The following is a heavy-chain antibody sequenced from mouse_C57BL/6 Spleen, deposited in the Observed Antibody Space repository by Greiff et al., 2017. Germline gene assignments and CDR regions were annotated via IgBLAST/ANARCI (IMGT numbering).Heavy chain of an antibody. Sequence: VQLQQSGPVLVKPGASVKMSCKASGYTFTDYYMNWVKQSHGKSLEWIGVINPYNGGTSYNQKCKGKATLTVDKSSSTAYMELNSLTSEYSAVYYCARGGRDFYYWGQGTTLTVSS. CDR2: INPYNGGT. J-gene: IGHJ2*01. CDR3: ARGGRDFYY. D-gene: IGHD3-3*01. V-gene: IGHV1-19*01. CDR1: GYTFTDYY.